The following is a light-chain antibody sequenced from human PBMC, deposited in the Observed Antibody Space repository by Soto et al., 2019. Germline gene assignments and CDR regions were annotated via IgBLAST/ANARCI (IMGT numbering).Light chain of an antibody. CDR2: DAS. CDR1: QSVSSY. Sequence: EIVLTQSPATLSLSAGERATLSCRASQSVSSYLAWYQQKPGQAPRLLIYDASTRATGIPARFSGSGSGTDITLSISSLDPEDFAVYYCQQRSTWPLTFGGGTKVEIK. CDR3: QQRSTWPLT. V-gene: IGKV3-11*01. J-gene: IGKJ4*01.